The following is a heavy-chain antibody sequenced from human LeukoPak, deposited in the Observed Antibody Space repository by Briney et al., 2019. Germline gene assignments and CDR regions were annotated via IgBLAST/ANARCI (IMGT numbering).Heavy chain of an antibody. J-gene: IGHJ4*02. CDR2: IKQDGSEK. D-gene: IGHD2-21*01. V-gene: IGHV3-7*01. CDR1: GFTFSSYW. CDR3: ARPYEKAIRRLYYFDY. Sequence: GGSLRLSCAASGFTFSSYWMSWVRQAPGKGLEWVANIKQDGSEKYYVDSVKGRFTISRDNAENSLYLQMNSLRAEDTAVYYCARPYEKAIRRLYYFDYWGQGTLVTVSS.